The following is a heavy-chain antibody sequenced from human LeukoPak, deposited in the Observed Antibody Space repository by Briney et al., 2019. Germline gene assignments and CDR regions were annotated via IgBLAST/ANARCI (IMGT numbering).Heavy chain of an antibody. CDR2: IYHIGTT. Sequence: SETLSLTCAVSGYSISRGYYWGWVRQSPGKGLEWIGSIYHIGTTYYNPSLQSRVTISLDSSRNQFSLKLKSLTAADTAVYYCARVQNEDYYDSSGYSPFDYWGQGTLVTVSS. J-gene: IGHJ4*02. CDR1: GYSISRGYY. D-gene: IGHD3-22*01. V-gene: IGHV4-38-2*01. CDR3: ARVQNEDYYDSSGYSPFDY.